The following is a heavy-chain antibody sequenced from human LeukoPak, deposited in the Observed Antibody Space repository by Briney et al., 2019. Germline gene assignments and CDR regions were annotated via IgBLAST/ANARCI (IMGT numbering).Heavy chain of an antibody. V-gene: IGHV4-59*01. CDR3: ARARYVNSFYAFDI. D-gene: IGHD3-9*01. CDR2: LSESGNT. J-gene: IGHJ3*02. CDR1: GGSISSYY. Sequence: SETLSLTCTVSGGSISSYYWSWIRLPPGKGLEWIGYLSESGNTNYSPSLKSRVTIFGDTSKDQFFLKLSSVTAADTAVYYCARARYVNSFYAFDIWGQGTLVTVSS.